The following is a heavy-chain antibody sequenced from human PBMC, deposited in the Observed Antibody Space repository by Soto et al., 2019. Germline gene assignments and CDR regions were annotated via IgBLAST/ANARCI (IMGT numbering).Heavy chain of an antibody. CDR1: GGSISGGGYY. CDR3: ASTGMVAATYWYFDL. V-gene: IGHV4-31*03. CDR2: IYYSGRT. D-gene: IGHD2-15*01. Sequence: QVQLQESGPGLVKPSQTLSLTCTVSGGSISGGGYYWSWIRQHPGEGLEWIGYIYYSGRTYYNPSLKSRVTISVDTSQNQFSLKLSSVTAADTAVYYCASTGMVAATYWYFDLWGRGTLVTVSS. J-gene: IGHJ2*01.